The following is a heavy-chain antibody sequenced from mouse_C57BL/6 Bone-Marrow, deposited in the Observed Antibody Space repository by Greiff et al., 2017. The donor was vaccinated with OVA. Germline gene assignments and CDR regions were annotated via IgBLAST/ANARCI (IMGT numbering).Heavy chain of an antibody. CDR3: TTGGYSHWYFDV. CDR1: GFNIKDDY. V-gene: IGHV14-4*01. Sequence: VQLQQSGAELVRPGASVKLSCTASGFNIKDDYMHWVKQRPEQGLEWIGWIDPENGDTEYASKFQGKATITADTSSNTAYLQLSSLTSEDTAVYYCTTGGYSHWYFDVWGTGTTVTVSS. J-gene: IGHJ1*03. CDR2: IDPENGDT. D-gene: IGHD2-3*01.